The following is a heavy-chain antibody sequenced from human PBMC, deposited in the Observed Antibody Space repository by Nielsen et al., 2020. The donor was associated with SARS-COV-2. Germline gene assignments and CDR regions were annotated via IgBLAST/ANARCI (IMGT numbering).Heavy chain of an antibody. CDR2: INSDGSST. CDR3: AKLTVTPGYYYYGMDV. CDR1: GFTFSSYW. J-gene: IGHJ6*02. Sequence: GGSLRLSCAASGFTFSSYWMHWVRQAPGKGLVWVSRINSDGSSTSYADSVKGRFTISRDNAKNTLYLQMNSLRAEDTAVYYCAKLTVTPGYYYYGMDVWGQGTTVTVSS. D-gene: IGHD4-17*01. V-gene: IGHV3-74*01.